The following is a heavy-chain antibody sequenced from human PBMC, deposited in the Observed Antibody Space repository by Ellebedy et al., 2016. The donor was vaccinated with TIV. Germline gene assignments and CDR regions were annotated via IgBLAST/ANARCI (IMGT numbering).Heavy chain of an antibody. V-gene: IGHV4-59*01. Sequence: SETLSLXXTVSGDSISSYYWTWIRQPPGKGLEWIGSHYYVGKVNYNPSLKSRVTISVGVSKTQFSLELSSVTAADTAVYYCASWGDYGGNRHLDYWGQGTLVTVSS. CDR3: ASWGDYGGNRHLDY. J-gene: IGHJ4*02. CDR1: GDSISSYY. D-gene: IGHD4-23*01. CDR2: HYYVGKV.